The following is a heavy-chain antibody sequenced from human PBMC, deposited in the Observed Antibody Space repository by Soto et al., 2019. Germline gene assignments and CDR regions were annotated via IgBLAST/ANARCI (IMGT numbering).Heavy chain of an antibody. J-gene: IGHJ6*02. CDR3: ARVPGVRGEIVPRYYYYGMDV. D-gene: IGHD3-10*01. CDR2: INHSGST. CDR1: GGSFSSYY. V-gene: IGHV4-34*01. Sequence: SETLSLTCAVYGGSFSSYYWSWIRQPPGKGLEWIGEINHSGSTNYNPSLKSRVTISVDTSKNQFSLKLSSVTAADTAIYYCARVPGVRGEIVPRYYYYGMDVWGQGTTVT.